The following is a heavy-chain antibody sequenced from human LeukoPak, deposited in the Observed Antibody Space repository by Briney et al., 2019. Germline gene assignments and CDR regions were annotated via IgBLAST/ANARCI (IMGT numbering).Heavy chain of an antibody. CDR3: ARTYIEYLPL. V-gene: IGHV4-30-4*01. CDR2: IYYSGNT. CDR1: AGSITSDDYC. D-gene: IGHD2-2*01. Sequence: PSQTLSLTCTVSAGSITSDDYCWSWIRQPPGKGLEWIGYIYYSGNTYYNPSLKSRVTISVDTSKNQVSLKLSSVTAADTAVYYCARTYIEYLPLGGQGTLVTVSS. J-gene: IGHJ4*02.